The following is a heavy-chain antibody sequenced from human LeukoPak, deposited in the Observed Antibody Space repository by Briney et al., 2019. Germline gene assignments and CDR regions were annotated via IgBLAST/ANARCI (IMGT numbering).Heavy chain of an antibody. CDR3: ALIVATTRLEYYYYGMDV. J-gene: IGHJ6*02. D-gene: IGHD5-12*01. Sequence: SETLSLTCTVSGGSISSSSYYWGWIRQPPGKGLEWIGSIYYSGSTYYNPSLKSRVTISVDTSKNQFSLKLSSVTAADTAVYYCALIVATTRLEYYYYGMDVWGQGTTVTVSS. V-gene: IGHV4-39*01. CDR1: GGSISSSSYY. CDR2: IYYSGST.